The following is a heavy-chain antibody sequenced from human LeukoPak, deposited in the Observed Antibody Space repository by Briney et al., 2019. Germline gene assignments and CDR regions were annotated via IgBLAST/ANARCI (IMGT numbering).Heavy chain of an antibody. Sequence: GGSLRLSCAASGFTFSSCGMHWVRQAPGKGLEWVAFIRYDGSNKYYADSVKGRFTISRDNSKNTMYLQMNSLRAEGTAVYYCAKDHGGSYSESFDYWGQGTLVTVSS. D-gene: IGHD1-26*01. V-gene: IGHV3-30*02. CDR1: GFTFSSCG. CDR3: AKDHGGSYSESFDY. CDR2: IRYDGSNK. J-gene: IGHJ4*02.